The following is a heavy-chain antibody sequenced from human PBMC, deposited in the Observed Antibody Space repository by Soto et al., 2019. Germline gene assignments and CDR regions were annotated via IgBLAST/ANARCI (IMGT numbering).Heavy chain of an antibody. CDR1: GFMLSAYG. CDR3: ATVVDQLLYS. Sequence: QPGGSLRLSCVASGFMLSAYGMHWVRQAPGKGLEWVAVIWYDGSEKYYADSVKGRVTMTEDTSTDTAYIELSSLRSEDTAVYYCATVVDQLLYSWGQGTLVTVSS. V-gene: IGHV3-30*02. CDR2: IWYDGSEK. J-gene: IGHJ4*02. D-gene: IGHD2-2*01.